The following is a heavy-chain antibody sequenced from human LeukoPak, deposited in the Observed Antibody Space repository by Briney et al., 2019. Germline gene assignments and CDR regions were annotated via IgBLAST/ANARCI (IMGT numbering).Heavy chain of an antibody. J-gene: IGHJ4*02. D-gene: IGHD1-1*01. CDR3: AKGNWRYFDY. CDR1: GFTFSTYV. CDR2: ISGSGGST. Sequence: GGSLRLSCAASGFTFSTYVMSWVRQAPGKGLEWVLAISGSGGSTYYADSVKGRFTISRDNSKNTLYLQMNSLGADDTAVYCCAKGNWRYFDYWGQGTLVTVSS. V-gene: IGHV3-23*01.